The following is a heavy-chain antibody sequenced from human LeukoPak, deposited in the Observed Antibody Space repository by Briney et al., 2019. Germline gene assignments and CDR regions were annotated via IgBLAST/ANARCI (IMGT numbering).Heavy chain of an antibody. J-gene: IGHJ6*02. CDR2: IYHSGST. CDR1: GGSISTTNW. V-gene: IGHV4-4*02. CDR3: ARDRDGMGV. Sequence: SETLSLTCGVSGGSISTTNWWTWVRQPPGKGLEWIGAIYHSGSTDYNPSLKSRVTISVDKSKNQFSLKLSSVTAADTAVYFCARDRDGMGVWGQGTTVTVSS.